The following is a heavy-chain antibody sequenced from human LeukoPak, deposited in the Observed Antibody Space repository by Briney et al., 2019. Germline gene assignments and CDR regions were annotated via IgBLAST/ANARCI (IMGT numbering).Heavy chain of an antibody. CDR1: GFTFDDYG. CDR2: IYSGGST. CDR3: ARGIAVADTGFFDY. J-gene: IGHJ4*02. Sequence: PGGSLRLSCAASGFTFDDYGMTWVRQAPGKGLEWVSVIYSGGSTYYADSVKGRFTISRDNSKSTLYLQMNSLRVEDTAVYYCARGIAVADTGFFDYWGQGTLVTVSS. D-gene: IGHD6-19*01. V-gene: IGHV3-66*01.